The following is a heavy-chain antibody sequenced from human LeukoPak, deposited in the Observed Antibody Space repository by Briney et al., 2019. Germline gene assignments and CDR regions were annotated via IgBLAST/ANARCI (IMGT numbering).Heavy chain of an antibody. Sequence: GGSLRLSCAASGFTFNNYALAWVRQPPGRGLEWVSGISASGGSTYYADSVKGRFTISRDNSKNTLYLQMNSLRAEDTAVYYCAKDRAVTTPSWFDPWGQGTLVTVSS. CDR2: ISASGGST. D-gene: IGHD4-17*01. V-gene: IGHV3-23*01. J-gene: IGHJ5*02. CDR1: GFTFNNYA. CDR3: AKDRAVTTPSWFDP.